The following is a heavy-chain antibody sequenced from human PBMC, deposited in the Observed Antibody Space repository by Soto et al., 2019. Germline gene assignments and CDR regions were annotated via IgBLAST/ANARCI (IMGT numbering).Heavy chain of an antibody. Sequence: QITLKESGPTLVKPTQTLTLTCTFSGFSLTTSGVSVGWIRQPPGKALEWVAFIYWNDDKRYSPSLKSRLTITKDNSKTQVALTMTTMDPVDTATYYCAYRVGSRGSFDYWGPGTLVTVSS. CDR2: IYWNDDK. CDR3: AYRVGSRGSFDY. D-gene: IGHD6-25*01. CDR1: GFSLTTSGVS. J-gene: IGHJ4*02. V-gene: IGHV2-5*01.